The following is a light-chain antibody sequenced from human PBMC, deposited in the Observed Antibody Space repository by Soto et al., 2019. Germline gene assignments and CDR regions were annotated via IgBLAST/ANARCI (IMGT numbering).Light chain of an antibody. CDR1: KLGSKI. V-gene: IGLV3-21*02. CDR2: DAT. Sequence: LTQPPSVSVAPGQTARITCGGDKLGSKIVHWYKQRPGQAPVAVVFDATDRTSGIPDRFSASRSGDTATLTISRVDAGDEADYFCQVLASTAEFLVFGSGTKVTVL. J-gene: IGLJ1*01. CDR3: QVLASTAEFLV.